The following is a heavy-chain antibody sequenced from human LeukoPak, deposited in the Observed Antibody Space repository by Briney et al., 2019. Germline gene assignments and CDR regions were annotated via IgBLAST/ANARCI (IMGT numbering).Heavy chain of an antibody. CDR3: ARSPHCGGDCSLDY. D-gene: IGHD2-21*02. J-gene: IGHJ4*02. Sequence: ASVKVSCKASGYTFTGYYMHWVRQAPGQGLEWMGWINPNSGGTNYAQKFQGRVTMTRDTSTSTVYMELSSLRSEDTAVYYCARSPHCGGDCSLDYWGQGTLVTVSS. CDR2: INPNSGGT. V-gene: IGHV1-2*02. CDR1: GYTFTGYY.